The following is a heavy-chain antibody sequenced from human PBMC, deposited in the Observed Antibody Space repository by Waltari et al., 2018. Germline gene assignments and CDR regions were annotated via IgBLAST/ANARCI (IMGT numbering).Heavy chain of an antibody. V-gene: IGHV4-39*01. CDR2: IYYSGST. CDR1: AGSISSSSYY. D-gene: IGHD6-6*01. CDR3: ARHKFRYSSSPYNWFDP. J-gene: IGHJ5*02. Sequence: QLQLQESGPGLVKPSETLSLTCTVSAGSISSSSYYWGWIRQPPGKGLEWIGSIYYSGSTYYNPSLKSRVTISVDTSKNQFSLKLSSVTAADTAVYYCARHKFRYSSSPYNWFDPWGQGTLVTVSS.